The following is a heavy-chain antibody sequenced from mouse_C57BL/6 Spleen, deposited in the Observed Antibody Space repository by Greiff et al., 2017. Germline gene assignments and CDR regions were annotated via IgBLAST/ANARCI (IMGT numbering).Heavy chain of an antibody. Sequence: QVQLQESGAELVKPGASVKLSCKASGYTFTSYWMQWVKQRPGQGLEWIGEIDPSDSYTNYNQKFKGKATLTVDTSSSTAYMQLSSLTSEDSAVYYCARRTTVSLFDYWGQGTTLTVSS. D-gene: IGHD1-1*01. CDR1: GYTFTSYW. V-gene: IGHV1-50*01. J-gene: IGHJ2*01. CDR3: ARRTTVSLFDY. CDR2: IDPSDSYT.